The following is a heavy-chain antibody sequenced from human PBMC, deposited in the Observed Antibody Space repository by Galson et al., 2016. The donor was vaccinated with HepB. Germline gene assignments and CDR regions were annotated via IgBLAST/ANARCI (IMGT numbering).Heavy chain of an antibody. CDR1: GFTFSSYT. V-gene: IGHV3-21*01. Sequence: SLRLSCAASGFTFSSYTMQWVRQAPGKGLEWVSSISSNSDYIYYADSVKGRFTISRDNAKNALYLQMNSLRAEDTAMFYCARRRHSGDTDYYFAYWGRGTLVTVSS. J-gene: IGHJ4*02. D-gene: IGHD1-26*01. CDR3: ARRRHSGDTDYYFAY. CDR2: ISSNSDYI.